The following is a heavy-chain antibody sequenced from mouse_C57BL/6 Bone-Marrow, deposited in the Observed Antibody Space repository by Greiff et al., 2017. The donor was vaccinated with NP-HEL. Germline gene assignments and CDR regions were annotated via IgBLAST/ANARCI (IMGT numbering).Heavy chain of an antibody. Sequence: QVQLQQSGAELVRPGASVKLSCKASGYTFTDYYINWVKQRPGQGLEWIARIYPGSGNTYYNEKFKGKATLTAEKSSSTAYMQLSSLTSEDSAVYFCARGDYYSSSYGWYFDVWGTGTTVTVSS. CDR2: IYPGSGNT. V-gene: IGHV1-76*01. J-gene: IGHJ1*03. D-gene: IGHD1-1*01. CDR1: GYTFTDYY. CDR3: ARGDYYSSSYGWYFDV.